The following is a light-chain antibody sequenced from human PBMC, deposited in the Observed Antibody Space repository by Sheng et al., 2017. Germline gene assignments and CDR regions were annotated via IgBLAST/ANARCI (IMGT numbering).Light chain of an antibody. J-gene: IGKJ3*01. Sequence: EVVMTQSPATLSVSPGERAILSCRASQNVDNDLAWYQQKPGQAPRLLIFGASTRGTGIPARFSGSGSGTDFTLTISRLEPEDFAVYYCQQFGGSPPFTFG. CDR2: GAS. V-gene: IGKV3-15*01. CDR3: QQFGGSPPFT. CDR1: QNVDND.